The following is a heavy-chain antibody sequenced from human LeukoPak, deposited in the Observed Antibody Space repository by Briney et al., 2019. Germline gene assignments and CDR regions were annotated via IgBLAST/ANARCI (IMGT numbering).Heavy chain of an antibody. CDR1: GFTFDDYA. J-gene: IGHJ5*02. CDR3: ARWRPPLWSGSTSSRENWFDP. Sequence: HPGGSLRLSCAASGFTFDDYAMHWVRQAPGKGLVWVSRINSDGSSTSYADSVKGRFTISRDNAKNTLYLQMNSLRVEDTALYYCARWRPPLWSGSTSSRENWFDPWGQGTLVTVSS. CDR2: INSDGSST. V-gene: IGHV3-74*01. D-gene: IGHD3-10*02.